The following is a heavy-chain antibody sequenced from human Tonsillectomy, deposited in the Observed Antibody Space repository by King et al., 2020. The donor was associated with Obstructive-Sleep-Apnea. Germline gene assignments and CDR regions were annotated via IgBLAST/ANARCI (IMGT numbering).Heavy chain of an antibody. Sequence: QLVQSGAEVKKPGASVKVSCKTSGYTFTGDYVHWGGQAPGQGLEWLGWINPNSGGTNYAQKFQGRVTMTREPATTTAYMEMSRLRSEDTAVYYCARDIEAAAGGMDGWGQGTTVTVSS. J-gene: IGHJ6*02. V-gene: IGHV1-2*02. CDR2: INPNSGGT. CDR3: ARDIEAAAGGMDG. D-gene: IGHD6-13*01. CDR1: GYTFTGDY.